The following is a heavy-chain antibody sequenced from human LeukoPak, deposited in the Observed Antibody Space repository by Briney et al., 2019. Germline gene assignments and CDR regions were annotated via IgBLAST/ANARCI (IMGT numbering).Heavy chain of an antibody. Sequence: GGSLRLSCAASGFTFSSYGMHWVRQAPGKGLEWVAFIRYDGSNKYYADSVKGRFTISRDNAKNSLYLQMNSLRAEDTAVYYCARGYLVVRYGALDYWGQGTLVTVSS. V-gene: IGHV3-30*02. J-gene: IGHJ4*02. CDR3: ARGYLVVRYGALDY. CDR2: IRYDGSNK. CDR1: GFTFSSYG. D-gene: IGHD3-22*01.